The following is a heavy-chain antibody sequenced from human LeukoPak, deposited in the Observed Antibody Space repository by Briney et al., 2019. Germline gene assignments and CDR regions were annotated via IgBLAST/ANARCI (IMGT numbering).Heavy chain of an antibody. CDR1: GGTFSSYA. J-gene: IGHJ6*02. Sequence: SVKVSCKASGGTFSSYAISWVRQAPGQGLEWMGGIIPIFGTANYAQKFQGRVTITADESTSTVYMELSSLRSEDTAVYYCARSYYGSGSSYYYGMDVWGQGTTVTVSS. CDR3: ARSYYGSGSSYYYGMDV. CDR2: IIPIFGTA. V-gene: IGHV1-69*13. D-gene: IGHD3-10*01.